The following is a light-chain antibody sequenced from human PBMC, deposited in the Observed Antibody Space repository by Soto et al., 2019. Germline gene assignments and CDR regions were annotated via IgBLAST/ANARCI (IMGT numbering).Light chain of an antibody. CDR3: CSYVGSYTYV. V-gene: IGLV2-11*01. CDR1: GSDVGGYNY. J-gene: IGLJ1*01. Sequence: QSALTQPRSVSGSPGQSVTVSCTGTGSDVGGYNYVSWYQQHPGKAPKLMIHDVTKRPSGVPDRFSGSKSGNTAYLTISGLQADDEADYYCCSYVGSYTYVFGIGTKLTVL. CDR2: DVT.